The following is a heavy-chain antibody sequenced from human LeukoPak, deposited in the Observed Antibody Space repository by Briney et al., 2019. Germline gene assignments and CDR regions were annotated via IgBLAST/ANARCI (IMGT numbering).Heavy chain of an antibody. Sequence: ASVKVSCKASGYTSTGYYMHWVRQAPGQGLEWMGWINPNSGGTNYAQKFQGRVTMTRDTSISTAYMELSRLRSDDTAVYYCARDRLVLRGYGTLHFDYWGQGTLVTVSS. V-gene: IGHV1-2*02. CDR3: ARDRLVLRGYGTLHFDY. D-gene: IGHD3-22*01. CDR1: GYTSTGYY. CDR2: INPNSGGT. J-gene: IGHJ4*02.